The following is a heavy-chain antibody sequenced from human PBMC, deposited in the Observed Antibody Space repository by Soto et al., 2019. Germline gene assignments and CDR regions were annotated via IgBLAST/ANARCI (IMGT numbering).Heavy chain of an antibody. CDR3: VRGGGGGLFEH. CDR1: GFPFSDYY. J-gene: IGHJ4*02. CDR2: ISPKSTYR. Sequence: QVHLVESGGGLVKPGGSLRLSCPTSGFPFSDYYMSWIRQAPGKGLEWLSHISPKSTYRNYADSVKGRFTISRDNIKRSPFLQMNSLGVEDTAVYYCVRGGGGGLFEHWGQGVLVTVSS. D-gene: IGHD2-21*01. V-gene: IGHV3-11*06.